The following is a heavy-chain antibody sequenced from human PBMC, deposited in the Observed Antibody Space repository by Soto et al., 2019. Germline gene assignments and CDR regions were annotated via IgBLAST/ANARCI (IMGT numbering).Heavy chain of an antibody. Sequence: GGSLRLSCAASGFTFSSYGMHWVRQAPGKGLEWVAVISYDGSNKYYADSVKGRFTISRDNSKNTLYLQMNSLRAEDTAVYYCAKGMISYYYYYMDVWGKGTTVTVSS. CDR1: GFTFSSYG. CDR2: ISYDGSNK. J-gene: IGHJ6*03. CDR3: AKGMISYYYYYMDV. V-gene: IGHV3-30*18. D-gene: IGHD3-16*01.